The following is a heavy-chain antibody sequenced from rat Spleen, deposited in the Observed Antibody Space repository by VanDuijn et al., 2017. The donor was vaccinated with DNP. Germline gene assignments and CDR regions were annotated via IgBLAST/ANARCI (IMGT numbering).Heavy chain of an antibody. CDR1: GFTFSDYN. J-gene: IGHJ2*01. V-gene: IGHV5-7*01. Sequence: EVQLVESGGGLVQPGRSLKLSCAASGFTFSDYNMAWVRQAPKKGLEWVASITSDGSSTYYRDSVQGRFTISRDNVKSTLYLQMDSLRSEDTATYYCTRRGIRVRYIDYWGQGVMVTVSS. D-gene: IGHD4-1*01. CDR2: ITSDGSST. CDR3: TRRGIRVRYIDY.